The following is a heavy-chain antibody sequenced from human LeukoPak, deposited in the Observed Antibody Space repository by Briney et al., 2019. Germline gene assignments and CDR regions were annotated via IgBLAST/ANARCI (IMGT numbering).Heavy chain of an antibody. Sequence: GGSLRLSCAASGFTFSSYSMNWVRQAPGKGLEWVSYISSSSTTRYYADSVKGRFTISRDNAKNSLYLQMNSLRADDTAVYYCAREGGSGKIFDFWGQGTLVTVSS. J-gene: IGHJ4*02. D-gene: IGHD3-10*01. V-gene: IGHV3-48*04. CDR1: GFTFSSYS. CDR2: ISSSSTTR. CDR3: AREGGSGKIFDF.